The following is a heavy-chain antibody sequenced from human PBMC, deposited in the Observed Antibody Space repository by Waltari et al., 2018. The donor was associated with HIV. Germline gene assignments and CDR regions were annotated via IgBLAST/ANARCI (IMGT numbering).Heavy chain of an antibody. D-gene: IGHD3-22*01. V-gene: IGHV3-33*01. CDR2: VWYDGNNK. J-gene: IGHJ4*02. CDR3: ARTPYDTSGYCFDY. Sequence: QVQLVEAGGSWVQPGRSLGLSGTAVGFIFRSYVMHWVRQAPGKGLEGVAVVWYDGNNKYYADSVKGRFTISRDNSKNTLYLQMNNLRVEDTAVYYCARTPYDTSGYCFDYWGQGTLVTVSS. CDR1: GFIFRSYV.